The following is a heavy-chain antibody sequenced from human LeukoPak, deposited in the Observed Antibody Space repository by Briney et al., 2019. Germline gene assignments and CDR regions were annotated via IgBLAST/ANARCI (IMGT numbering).Heavy chain of an antibody. CDR2: ISYDGSNR. Sequence: PGRSLRLSCAASGFIFSSYAMHWVRQAPGKGLEWVVVISYDGSNRYYANSVKGRFTISRDNSKNTLYLQMNSLRAEDTAVYYCARELQRTFDYWGQGTLVTDSS. J-gene: IGHJ4*02. V-gene: IGHV3-30*04. CDR3: ARELQRTFDY. CDR1: GFIFSSYA.